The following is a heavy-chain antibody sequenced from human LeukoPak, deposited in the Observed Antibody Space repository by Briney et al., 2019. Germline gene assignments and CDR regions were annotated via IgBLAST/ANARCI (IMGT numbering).Heavy chain of an antibody. CDR2: INHRGST. J-gene: IGHJ4*02. Sequence: PSETLSLPCAVCGGSLRVYYWRGIPHPPGKGLEWSGEINHRGSTNYNPSLKSRGTISVGTPKNQFSQEVSYVTAAHTAVIYCARGRYGSYDYWGQGTLVTVSS. V-gene: IGHV4-34*01. CDR1: GGSLRVYY. CDR3: ARGRYGSYDY. D-gene: IGHD1-1*01.